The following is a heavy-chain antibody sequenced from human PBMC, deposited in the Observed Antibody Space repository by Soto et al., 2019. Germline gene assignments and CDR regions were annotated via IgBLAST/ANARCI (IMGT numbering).Heavy chain of an antibody. V-gene: IGHV1-69*12. CDR2: IIPIFGTA. D-gene: IGHD5-12*01. J-gene: IGHJ2*01. CDR3: ARGNHRWLQLWYFDL. Sequence: QVQLVQSGAEVKKPGSSVTVSCKASGGTFSSYTISWVRQAPGQGLEWMGGIIPIFGTANYAPKFQGRVTITADDSPSTAYRELSSLRSEDTAVYYCARGNHRWLQLWYFDLWGRGTLVTVSS. CDR1: GGTFSSYT.